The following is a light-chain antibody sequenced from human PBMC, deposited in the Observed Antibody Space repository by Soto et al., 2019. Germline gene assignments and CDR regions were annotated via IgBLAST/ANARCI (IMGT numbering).Light chain of an antibody. J-gene: IGLJ3*02. CDR1: SGHSSYS. V-gene: IGLV4-69*01. CDR2: LNSDGSH. Sequence: QLVLTQSPSASASLGASVKLTCTLTSGHSSYSIAWHQQQPEKGPRYLMKLNSDGSHNKGDGIPDRFSGSSSGAERYLTISGLQSEDEADYYCQTWGSGFQVFGGGTKVTVL. CDR3: QTWGSGFQV.